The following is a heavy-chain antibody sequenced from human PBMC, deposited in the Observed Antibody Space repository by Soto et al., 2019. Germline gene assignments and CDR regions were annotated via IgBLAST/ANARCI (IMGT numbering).Heavy chain of an antibody. Sequence: PSETLSLTCTVSGGSINSSYWSWIRQHPGKGLKYIGYIHYSGSTNYNPSPKGRVTISVDTSKNQFSLKLSSVTAADTAVYYCTRSGGDYENSGHYGGDSQYLGRENLVSISS. CDR2: IHYSGST. D-gene: IGHD3-22*01. CDR1: GGSINSSY. V-gene: IGHV4-59*01. CDR3: TRSGGDYENSGHYGGDSQY. J-gene: IGHJ4*02.